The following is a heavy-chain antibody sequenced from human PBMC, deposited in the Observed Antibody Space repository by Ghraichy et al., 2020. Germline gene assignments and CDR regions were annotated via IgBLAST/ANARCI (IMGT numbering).Heavy chain of an antibody. CDR3: ARQGRITGTGRSYYYYYGMDV. V-gene: IGHV4-4*09. J-gene: IGHJ6*02. CDR2: IYTSGST. CDR1: GGSISSYY. Sequence: SETLSLTCTVSGGSISSYYWSWIRQPPGKGLEWIGYIYTSGSTNYNPSLKSRVTISVDTSKNQFSLKLSSVTAADTAVYYCARQGRITGTGRSYYYYYGMDVWGQGTTVTVSS. D-gene: IGHD1-7*01.